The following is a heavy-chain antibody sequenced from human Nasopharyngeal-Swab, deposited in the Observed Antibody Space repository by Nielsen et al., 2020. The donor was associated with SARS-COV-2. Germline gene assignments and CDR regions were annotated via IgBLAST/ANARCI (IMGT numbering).Heavy chain of an antibody. CDR1: GFTFSSYG. CDR2: IWYDGSNK. D-gene: IGHD4-17*01. CDR3: ARHYGDYSYYYYGMDV. J-gene: IGHJ6*02. V-gene: IGHV3-33*01. Sequence: GESLKISCAASGFTFSSYGMHWVRPAPGKGLEWVAVIWYDGSNKYYADSVKGRFTISRDNSKNTLYLQMNSLRDEDTAVYYCARHYGDYSYYYYGMDVWGQGTTVTVSS.